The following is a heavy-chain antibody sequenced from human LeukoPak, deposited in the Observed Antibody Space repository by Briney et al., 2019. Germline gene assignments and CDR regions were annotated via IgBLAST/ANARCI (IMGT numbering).Heavy chain of an antibody. CDR3: ARGYDFWSGYYTPHYYYYYMDV. V-gene: IGHV4-59*01. CDR1: GGSIRSYY. CDR2: IYYSGST. J-gene: IGHJ6*03. D-gene: IGHD3-3*01. Sequence: SETLSLTCTLSGGSIRSYYWSWIRQPPGKGLEWIGYIYYSGSTNYNPSLKSRVTISVDTSKNQFSLKLSSVTAADTAVYYCARGYDFWSGYYTPHYYYYYMDVWGKGTTVTVSS.